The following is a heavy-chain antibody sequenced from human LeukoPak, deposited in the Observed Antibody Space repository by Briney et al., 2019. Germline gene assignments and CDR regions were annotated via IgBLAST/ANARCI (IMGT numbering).Heavy chain of an antibody. CDR1: GFTVSSNY. V-gene: IGHV3-53*01. CDR3: ARGSSRRYPNFDY. D-gene: IGHD6-13*01. J-gene: IGHJ4*02. Sequence: PGGSLRLSCAASGFTVSSNYMSWVRQAPGKGLEWVSVIYSGGSTYYADSVKGRFTISRDNSKNTLYLQMNSVRAEDTAVYYCARGSSRRYPNFDYWGQGTLVTVSS. CDR2: IYSGGST.